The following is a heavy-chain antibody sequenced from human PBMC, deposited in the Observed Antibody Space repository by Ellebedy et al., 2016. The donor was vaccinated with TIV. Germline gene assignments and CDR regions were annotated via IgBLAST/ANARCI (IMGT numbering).Heavy chain of an antibody. CDR3: AKDAPNGSIDN. V-gene: IGHV3-43*01. D-gene: IGHD6-13*01. CDR2: IAWDGSSS. J-gene: IGHJ4*02. Sequence: LSLTXXASGFSFGDYNMHWVRQPPGEGLDSVRIIAWDGSSSRCADSVKGRFTISRDNRENSLFLQMHSLRTEDTALYYCAKDAPNGSIDNWGQGTLVTVSS. CDR1: GFSFGDYN.